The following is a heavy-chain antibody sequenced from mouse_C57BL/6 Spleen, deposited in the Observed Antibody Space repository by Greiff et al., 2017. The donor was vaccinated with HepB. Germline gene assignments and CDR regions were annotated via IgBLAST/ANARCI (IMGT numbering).Heavy chain of an antibody. CDR3: ARRVVYYVGLAY. D-gene: IGHD1-1*01. J-gene: IGHJ3*01. Sequence: QVQLQQPGAELVRPGSSVKLSCKASGYTFTSYWMDWVKQRPGQGLEWIGNIYPSDSETHYNQKFKDKATLTVDKSSSTAYMQLSSLTSEDSAVYYCARRVVYYVGLAYWGQGTLVTVSA. CDR2: IYPSDSET. V-gene: IGHV1-61*01. CDR1: GYTFTSYW.